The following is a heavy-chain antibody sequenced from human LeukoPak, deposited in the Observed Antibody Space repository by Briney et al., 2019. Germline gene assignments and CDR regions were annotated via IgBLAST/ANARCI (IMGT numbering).Heavy chain of an antibody. Sequence: PSQTLSLTYTVSGGSIGTSAYYWNWIRQHPGKGLEWIGFISDSGSTLYNASLKSRISISSDTSKNQFSLKLTSVTAADMAVYYCARGRYSYGWNDSWGQGTLVTVSS. CDR1: GGSIGTSAYY. V-gene: IGHV4-31*03. J-gene: IGHJ5*01. CDR3: ARGRYSYGWNDS. CDR2: ISDSGST. D-gene: IGHD3-16*02.